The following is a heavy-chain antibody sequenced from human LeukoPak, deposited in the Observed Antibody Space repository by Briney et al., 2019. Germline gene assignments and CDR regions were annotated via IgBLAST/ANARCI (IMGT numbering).Heavy chain of an antibody. D-gene: IGHD6-19*01. CDR1: GGSFSGYY. V-gene: IGHV4-59*08. J-gene: IGHJ2*01. CDR2: IYYSGST. Sequence: SETLSLTCAVYGGSFSGYYWSWIRQPPGKALEWIGYIYYSGSTNYNPSLKSRVTISVDTSKNQFSLKLSSVTAADTAVYYCAKTVAGYWYFDLWGRGTLVTVSS. CDR3: AKTVAGYWYFDL.